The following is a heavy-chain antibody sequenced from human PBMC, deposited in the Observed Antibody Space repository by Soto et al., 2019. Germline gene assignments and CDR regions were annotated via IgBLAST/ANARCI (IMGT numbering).Heavy chain of an antibody. Sequence: QVQLQESGPGLVKPSQTLSLTCTVSGGSISSGDYYWSWIRQHPGKGLEGIGYIYYSGSTYYNPSLKSRVTISVDTSKNQFSLKLSSVTAADTAVYYCVRWWSGSRQGFDPWGQGTLVTVSS. J-gene: IGHJ5*02. D-gene: IGHD3-3*01. V-gene: IGHV4-31*03. CDR2: IYYSGST. CDR1: GGSISSGDYY. CDR3: VRWWSGSRQGFDP.